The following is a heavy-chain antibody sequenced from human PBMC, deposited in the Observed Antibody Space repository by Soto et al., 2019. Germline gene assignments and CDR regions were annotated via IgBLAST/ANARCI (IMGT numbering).Heavy chain of an antibody. J-gene: IGHJ5*02. Sequence: QVQLQESGPGLVKPSQTLSLTCTVSGGSISSGGYYWSWIRQHPGKGLEWIGYIYYSRRTYYNPSHQRRVTISVDTSKYQFTLKLSAVPAAYTALYYCARAIHASNIHCSGGSCDSVSWFDPWGQGTLVTVSS. CDR2: IYYSRRT. CDR1: GGSISSGGYY. D-gene: IGHD2-15*01. CDR3: ARAIHASNIHCSGGSCDSVSWFDP. V-gene: IGHV4-31*03.